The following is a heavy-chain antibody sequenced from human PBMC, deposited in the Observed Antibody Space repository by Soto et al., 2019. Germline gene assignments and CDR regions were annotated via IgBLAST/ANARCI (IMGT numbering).Heavy chain of an antibody. J-gene: IGHJ6*02. CDR2: IWYDGSNK. CDR1: GFTFSSYG. Sequence: QVQLVESGGGVVQPGRSLRLSCAASGFTFSSYGMHWVRQAPGKGLEWVAVIWYDGSNKYYVDSVKGRFTISRDNSKNPLYLQMNSLRAEDTAVYSCARGGDYYYCMDVWGQGTTVTVS. CDR3: ARGGDYYYCMDV. V-gene: IGHV3-33*01.